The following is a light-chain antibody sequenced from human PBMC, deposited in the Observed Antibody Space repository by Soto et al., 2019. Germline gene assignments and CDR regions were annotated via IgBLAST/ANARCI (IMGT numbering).Light chain of an antibody. CDR2: DAS. CDR3: QQDDDLPQVT. Sequence: DIQMTQSPPSLSASVGDRVSMTCQASQDIANRLNWYQQKPGKAPKLLIYDASNLYAGVPSRFSASGSGTDFTFAITNLQPEDIATYFCQQDDDLPQVTFGPGTTVD. V-gene: IGKV1-33*01. CDR1: QDIANR. J-gene: IGKJ3*01.